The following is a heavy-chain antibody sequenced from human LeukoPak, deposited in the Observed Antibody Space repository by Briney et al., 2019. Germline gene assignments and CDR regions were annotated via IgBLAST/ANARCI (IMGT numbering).Heavy chain of an antibody. D-gene: IGHD3-22*01. J-gene: IGHJ4*02. Sequence: ASVTVSFKSSVYTFTVYYMHWVRQAPGQGLEWMGWINPNSGGTKYAQKFQGRVTMTRDTSISTAYMELSRLRSDDTAVYYCASSITMIVVVTPAPNFDYWGQGTLVTVSS. CDR1: VYTFTVYY. V-gene: IGHV1-2*02. CDR3: ASSITMIVVVTPAPNFDY. CDR2: INPNSGGT.